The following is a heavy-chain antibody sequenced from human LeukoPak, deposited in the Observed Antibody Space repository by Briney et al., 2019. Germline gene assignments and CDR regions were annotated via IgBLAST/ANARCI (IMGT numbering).Heavy chain of an antibody. CDR2: IFYSGRT. J-gene: IGHJ4*02. D-gene: IGHD5-18*01. V-gene: IGHV4-39*01. Sequence: PSETLSLTCTVSGGSITSTSFYWGWIRQPPGKGLEWIGSIFYSGRTYYSASLKSRVTISADTSKNQFSLTLGSVSATDTAVYYCVSPRGFSYGYFDYWGQGTLVTVSS. CDR1: GGSITSTSFY. CDR3: VSPRGFSYGYFDY.